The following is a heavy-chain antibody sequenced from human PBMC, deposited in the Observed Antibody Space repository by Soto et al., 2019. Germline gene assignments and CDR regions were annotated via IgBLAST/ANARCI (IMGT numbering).Heavy chain of an antibody. D-gene: IGHD3-16*01. J-gene: IGHJ6*03. Sequence: SETLSLTCAVYGGSFSGYYWSWIRQPPGKGLEWIGEINHSGGTNYNPSLRSRVTISVDTSKNQFSLNLRSVTAADTAVYYCARVYGYFYYYNMDIWGKGTTVTVSS. CDR1: GGSFSGYY. CDR3: ARVYGYFYYYNMDI. V-gene: IGHV4-34*01. CDR2: INHSGGT.